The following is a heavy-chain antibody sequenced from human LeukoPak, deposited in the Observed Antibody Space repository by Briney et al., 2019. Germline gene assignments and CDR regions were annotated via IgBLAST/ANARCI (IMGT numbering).Heavy chain of an antibody. J-gene: IGHJ4*02. CDR2: INPSGGST. CDR1: GYTLTELS. D-gene: IGHD5-18*01. V-gene: IGHV1-46*01. CDR3: ARARGYSYGYDY. Sequence: ASVKVSCKVSGYTLTELSMHWVRQAPGQGLEWMGIINPSGGSTSYAQKFQGRVTMTRDTSTSTVYMELSSLRSEDTAVYYCARARGYSYGYDYWGQGTLVTVSS.